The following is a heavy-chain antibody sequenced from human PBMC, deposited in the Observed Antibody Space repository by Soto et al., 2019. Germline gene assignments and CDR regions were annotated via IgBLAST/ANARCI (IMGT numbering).Heavy chain of an antibody. V-gene: IGHV3-21*01. CDR1: GFTFRRYS. CDR2: ISSSSSSM. J-gene: IGHJ5*02. CDR3: ARGVDWASSLCWFDP. D-gene: IGHD2-2*01. Sequence: PGGSLRLSCAASGFTFRRYSMNWVRQAPGKGLEWLSSISSSSSSMFHADSVKGRFTISRDNAKNSLYLQMNSLRAEDTAVYYCARGVDWASSLCWFDPWGQGTLVTVSS.